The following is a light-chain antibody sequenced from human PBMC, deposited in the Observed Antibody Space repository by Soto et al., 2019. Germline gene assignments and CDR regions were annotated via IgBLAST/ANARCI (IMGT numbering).Light chain of an antibody. Sequence: QSALTQPPSASGSPGQSVTISCTGTISDVGGYKFVSWYQQHPGKAPKLIIYELNKRPSGVPDRFSGSKSGNTASLTVSGLQAEDEADYYCSSYAGSNSVIFGVGTKLTVL. J-gene: IGLJ2*01. CDR1: ISDVGGYKF. V-gene: IGLV2-8*01. CDR2: ELN. CDR3: SSYAGSNSVI.